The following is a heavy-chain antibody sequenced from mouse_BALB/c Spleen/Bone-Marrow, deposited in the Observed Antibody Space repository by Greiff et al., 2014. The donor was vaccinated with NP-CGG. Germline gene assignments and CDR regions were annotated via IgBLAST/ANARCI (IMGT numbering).Heavy chain of an antibody. V-gene: IGHV14-3*02. Sequence: VQLQQSGAELVKPGASVKLSCTASGFNIKDTYMHWVKQRPEQGLEWIGRIDPANGYTKFDPKFQGKATITADTSSNTAYLQLSSLTSEDTVVYYCARGTTVVSYYAMDYWGQGTSVTVSP. D-gene: IGHD1-1*01. CDR2: IDPANGYT. CDR1: GFNIKDTY. J-gene: IGHJ4*01. CDR3: ARGTTVVSYYAMDY.